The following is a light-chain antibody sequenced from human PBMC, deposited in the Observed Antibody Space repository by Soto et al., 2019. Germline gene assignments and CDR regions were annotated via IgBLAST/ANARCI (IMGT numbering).Light chain of an antibody. CDR1: QSISTW. CDR3: QQYNSYSRA. V-gene: IGKV1-5*01. Sequence: DIQMTQYPSTLSASVGDRVTITCRASQSISTWLAWYQQKPGKAPKLLIYDASSLESGVPSRFSGSGSETEFTLTITSLQPDDFATYYCQQYNSYSRAFGQGTKVELK. J-gene: IGKJ1*01. CDR2: DAS.